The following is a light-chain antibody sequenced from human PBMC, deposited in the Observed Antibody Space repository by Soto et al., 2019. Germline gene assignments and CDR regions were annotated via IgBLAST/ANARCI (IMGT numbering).Light chain of an antibody. V-gene: IGLV2-14*03. CDR3: TSYTRSTTLV. CDR2: DVS. Sequence: QSALTQPASVSGSPGQSITISCTGTSSDIGGYNYVSWYQQHPGTAPKLMIYDVSNRPSGVSNRFSGSKSGNTASLTISGLQAEDEADYYCTSYTRSTTLVFGGGTKL. CDR1: SSDIGGYNY. J-gene: IGLJ2*01.